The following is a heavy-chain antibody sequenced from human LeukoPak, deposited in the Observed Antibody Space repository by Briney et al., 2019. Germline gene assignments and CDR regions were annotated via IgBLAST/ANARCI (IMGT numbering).Heavy chain of an antibody. Sequence: GGSLRLSCAASGFTFGSYWMSWVRQAPGKGLEWVANIKQDGSEKYYVDSVKGRFIISRDNAKNSLYLQMNSLRAEDTAVYYCARARYDFWSDYPWHFDLWGRGTLVTVSS. J-gene: IGHJ2*01. D-gene: IGHD3-3*01. V-gene: IGHV3-7*04. CDR1: GFTFGSYW. CDR2: IKQDGSEK. CDR3: ARARYDFWSDYPWHFDL.